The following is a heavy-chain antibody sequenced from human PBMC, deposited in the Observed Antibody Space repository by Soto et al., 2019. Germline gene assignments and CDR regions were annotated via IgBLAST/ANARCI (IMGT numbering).Heavy chain of an antibody. J-gene: IGHJ5*02. CDR3: ARDGYCTNGVCYSDNWFDP. Sequence: QVQLVQSGAEVKKPGSSVKVSCKASGGTFSSYAISWVRQAPGQGLEWMGGIIPIFGTANYAQTFQGRVTITADESTSTAYMELSSLRSEDTAVYYCARDGYCTNGVCYSDNWFDPWGQGTLVTVSS. D-gene: IGHD2-8*01. CDR1: GGTFSSYA. CDR2: IIPIFGTA. V-gene: IGHV1-69*01.